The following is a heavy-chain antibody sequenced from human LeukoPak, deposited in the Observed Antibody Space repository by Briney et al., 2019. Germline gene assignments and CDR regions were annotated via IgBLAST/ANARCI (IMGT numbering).Heavy chain of an antibody. CDR2: ISSSSSYI. J-gene: IGHJ4*02. Sequence: PGGSLRLSCAACGFTFSSYSMNWVRQAPAKGLEWVSSISSSSSYIYYADSVKGRFTISRDNAKNSLYLQTNSLRAEDTAVYYCAGQQLVESYFDYWGQGTLVTVSS. V-gene: IGHV3-21*01. CDR1: GFTFSSYS. D-gene: IGHD6-13*01. CDR3: AGQQLVESYFDY.